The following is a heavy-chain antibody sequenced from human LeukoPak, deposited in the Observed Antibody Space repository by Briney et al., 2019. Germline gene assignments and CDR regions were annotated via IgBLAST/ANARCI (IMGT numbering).Heavy chain of an antibody. CDR3: ARHRSGTYYRFDY. Sequence: SETLSLTCTVSGGSISSSSYYWGWIRQPPGKGLEWIGSIYYSGSTYYNPSLKSRVTISVDTSKNQFSLKLSSVTAADTAVYYCARHRSGTYYRFDYWGQGTLVTVSS. V-gene: IGHV4-39*01. J-gene: IGHJ4*02. CDR1: GGSISSSSYY. D-gene: IGHD1-26*01. CDR2: IYYSGST.